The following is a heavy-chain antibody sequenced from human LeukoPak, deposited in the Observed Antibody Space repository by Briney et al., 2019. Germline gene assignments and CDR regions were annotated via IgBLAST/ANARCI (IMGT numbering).Heavy chain of an antibody. CDR1: GFTFSNYI. D-gene: IGHD3-22*01. CDR3: ARDPRSYYHSSGYRYYCGMDV. Sequence: GGALRLSCVASGFTFSNYIXXXXRQAPGKGXXXXXSXXXXXXYIYYADSVKGRFTISRDNAKNSLYLQMNSLGAEDTAVYYCARDPRSYYHSSGYRYYCGMDVWGQGTTATVSS. CDR2: XXXXXXYI. J-gene: IGHJ6*02. V-gene: IGHV3-21*01.